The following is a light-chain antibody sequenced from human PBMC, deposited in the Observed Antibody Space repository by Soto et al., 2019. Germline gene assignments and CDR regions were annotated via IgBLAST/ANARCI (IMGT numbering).Light chain of an antibody. V-gene: IGLV1-47*02. Sequence: QSVLTQPPSTSSTPGQTVTISCSGSTSNIGTFYVYWYQHLPGTAPKLLIYIGDQRASGVSDRFSASKSGTSASLAISGLRSDDEADYYCCSYAGSYTPYVFGTGTKLTVL. CDR3: CSYAGSYTPYV. CDR1: TSNIGTFY. CDR2: IGD. J-gene: IGLJ1*01.